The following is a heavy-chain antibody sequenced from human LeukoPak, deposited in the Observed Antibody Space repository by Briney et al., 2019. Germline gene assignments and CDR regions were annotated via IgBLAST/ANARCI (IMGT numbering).Heavy chain of an antibody. D-gene: IGHD3-3*01. Sequence: ASVKVSCKASGGTFSSYAISWVRQAPGQGLEWMGGIIPIFGTANYAQKFQGRVTITTDESTSTAYMELSSLRSEDTAVYYCAGRLRHGIFGVVTKFDPWGQRTLVTVSS. V-gene: IGHV1-69*05. CDR1: GGTFSSYA. J-gene: IGHJ5*02. CDR2: IIPIFGTA. CDR3: AGRLRHGIFGVVTKFDP.